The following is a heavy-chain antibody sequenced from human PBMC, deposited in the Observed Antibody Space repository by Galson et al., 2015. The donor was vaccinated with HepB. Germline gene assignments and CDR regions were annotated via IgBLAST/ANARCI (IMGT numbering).Heavy chain of an antibody. CDR3: ARDFGLRSKEGRSAFDI. CDR1: GYTFTSYG. Sequence: SGAEVKKPGASVKVSCKASGYTFTSYGISWVRQAPGQGLEWMGWISAYNGNTNYAQKLQGRVTMTTDTSTSTAYMELRSLRSDDTAVYYCARDFGLRSKEGRSAFDIWGQGTMVTVSS. CDR2: ISAYNGNT. V-gene: IGHV1-18*04. J-gene: IGHJ3*02. D-gene: IGHD4-17*01.